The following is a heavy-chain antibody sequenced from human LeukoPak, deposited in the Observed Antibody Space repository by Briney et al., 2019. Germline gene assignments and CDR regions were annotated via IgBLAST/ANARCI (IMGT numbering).Heavy chain of an antibody. J-gene: IGHJ4*02. CDR2: ISSSGTYI. Sequence: GGSLRLSCAASGFTFSTYTVNWVRRAPGKGLDRVSSISSSGTYIDYADSVKGRFTISRDNAKNSLYLQVNSLRDEDTAVYYCARDRRGGSGDYWGQGTLVTVSS. V-gene: IGHV3-21*01. CDR3: ARDRRGGSGDY. CDR1: GFTFSTYT. D-gene: IGHD1-26*01.